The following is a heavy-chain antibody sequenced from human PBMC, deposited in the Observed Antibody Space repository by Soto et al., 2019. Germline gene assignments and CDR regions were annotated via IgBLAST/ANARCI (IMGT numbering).Heavy chain of an antibody. Sequence: RESLKISCKGSGYSFTSYWIGWVRQMPGKGLEWMGIIYPGDSDTRYSPSFQGEVTISADKSISTAYLQWSSLKASDTAMYYCARLAYCGGDCYDNWFDPLGQGTLVTVSS. V-gene: IGHV5-51*01. CDR2: IYPGDSDT. CDR1: GYSFTSYW. D-gene: IGHD2-21*02. J-gene: IGHJ5*02. CDR3: ARLAYCGGDCYDNWFDP.